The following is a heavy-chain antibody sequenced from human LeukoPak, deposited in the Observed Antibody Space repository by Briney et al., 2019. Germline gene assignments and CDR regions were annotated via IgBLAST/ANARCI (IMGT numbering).Heavy chain of an antibody. CDR1: GVSITSGGYY. CDR3: ARDVPKKAPYGVDV. D-gene: IGHD2-2*01. CDR2: IHYSGSA. Sequence: SQTLSLTCTVSGVSITSGGYYWSWLRQHPGKGLEWIGYIHYSGSAYYNPSLKSRLTISLDTSKNQFSLKLTSVTAADTAVYYCARDVPKKAPYGVDVWGQGTTVIVSS. V-gene: IGHV4-31*03. J-gene: IGHJ6*02.